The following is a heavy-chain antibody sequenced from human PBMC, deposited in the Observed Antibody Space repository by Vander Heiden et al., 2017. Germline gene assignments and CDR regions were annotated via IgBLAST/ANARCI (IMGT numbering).Heavy chain of an antibody. Sequence: QVQLVQSGAEVKKPGASVKVSCKASEYTFTGYYIHWVRQVPGHGLEWMAWINPNRGGTNSAEKFQGRVTMTRDTSISTAYMVLSSLTSDDTAVYYCARGVQSGYYGMDVWGQGTTVTVSS. CDR1: EYTFTGYY. V-gene: IGHV1-2*02. D-gene: IGHD3-3*01. CDR3: ARGVQSGYYGMDV. J-gene: IGHJ6*02. CDR2: INPNRGGT.